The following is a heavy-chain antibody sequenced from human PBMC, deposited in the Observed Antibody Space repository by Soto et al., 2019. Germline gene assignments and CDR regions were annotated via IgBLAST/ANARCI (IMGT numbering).Heavy chain of an antibody. D-gene: IGHD6-19*01. CDR3: AKGPHSSGWHYFDH. Sequence: DVQLLESGGALVQPGGSLRLSCAASGITFSSYAMSWVRQAPGKGVEWVSTVSGSGANTYYADSVKGRFTISRDNSENTLYLQMISLRAEDMAIYYCAKGPHSSGWHYFDHWGQGTLVTVSS. J-gene: IGHJ4*02. CDR2: VSGSGANT. CDR1: GITFSSYA. V-gene: IGHV3-23*01.